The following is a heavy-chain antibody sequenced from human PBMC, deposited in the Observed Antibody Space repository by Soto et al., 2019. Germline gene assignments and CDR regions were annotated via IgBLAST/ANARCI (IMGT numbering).Heavy chain of an antibody. CDR3: ARTYYGSGSVLGY. J-gene: IGHJ4*02. D-gene: IGHD3-10*01. Sequence: ASVKVSCKASGYTFTSYDINWVRQSTGQGLEWMGWMNPNSGNTGYAQKFQGRVTMTRNTSISTAYMELSSLRSEDTAVYYCARTYYGSGSVLGYWGQGTLVTVSS. CDR2: MNPNSGNT. V-gene: IGHV1-8*01. CDR1: GYTFTSYD.